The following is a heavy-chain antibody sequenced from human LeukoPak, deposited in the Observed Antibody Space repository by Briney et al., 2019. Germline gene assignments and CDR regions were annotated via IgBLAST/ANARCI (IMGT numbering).Heavy chain of an antibody. CDR1: GFIFSDYN. Sequence: GGSLRLSCAASGFIFSDYNMHWVRQVPGKGLKWVSIISGDGGRTSYADSVKGRVTISRDNSKNSLYLQMNSLRTEDTAFYYCAKDVSGSIDSWGQGTLVTVSS. CDR2: ISGDGGRT. D-gene: IGHD5/OR15-5a*01. V-gene: IGHV3-43*02. J-gene: IGHJ4*02. CDR3: AKDVSGSIDS.